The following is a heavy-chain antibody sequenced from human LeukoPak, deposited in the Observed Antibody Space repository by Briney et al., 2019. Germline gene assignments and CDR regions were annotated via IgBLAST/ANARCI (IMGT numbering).Heavy chain of an antibody. CDR3: VETIASRGGKY. J-gene: IGHJ4*02. CDR2: LPPDELGI. V-gene: IGHV3-74*01. D-gene: IGHD6-6*01. CDR1: GFTFTNYW. Sequence: PGGSLRLSCAASGFTFTNYWKHWVRQAPGMGLVWVSRLPPDELGIIYADSVKGRFTVSRDNAKNTVYLQMNNLRVDDTAMYYCVETIASRGGKYWGRGALVTVSS.